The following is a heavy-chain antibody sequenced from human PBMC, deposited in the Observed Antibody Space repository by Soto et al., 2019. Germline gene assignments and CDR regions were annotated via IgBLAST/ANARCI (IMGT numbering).Heavy chain of an antibody. Sequence: SETLSLTCTVSGGSISSYYWSWIRQPPGKGLEWIGYIYYSGSTNYNPSLKSRVTISVDTSKNQFSLKLSSVTAADTAVYYCARNIMVGATGWFDPWGQGTLVTVSS. V-gene: IGHV4-59*01. CDR1: GGSISSYY. CDR3: ARNIMVGATGWFDP. D-gene: IGHD1-26*01. J-gene: IGHJ5*02. CDR2: IYYSGST.